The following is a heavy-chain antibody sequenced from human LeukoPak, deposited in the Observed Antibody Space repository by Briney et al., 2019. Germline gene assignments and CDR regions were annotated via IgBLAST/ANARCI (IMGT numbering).Heavy chain of an antibody. Sequence: PSETLSLTCTVSGDSISSRASFWGWVRQPPGKGLEWIGSIRYSGPTYYNPSLKSRVTIPVDTSKNQFSLKLSSVTAADTAVCYCVRHEEEDGYNAKTFDYWGQGTLVTVFS. CDR3: VRHEEEDGYNAKTFDY. D-gene: IGHD5-24*01. J-gene: IGHJ4*02. CDR2: IRYSGPT. CDR1: GDSISSRASF. V-gene: IGHV4-39*01.